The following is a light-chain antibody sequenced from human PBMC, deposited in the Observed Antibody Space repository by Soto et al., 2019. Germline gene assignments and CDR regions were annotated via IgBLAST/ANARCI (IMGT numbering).Light chain of an antibody. V-gene: IGKV1-5*03. CDR3: QQYTRYPVT. CDR2: QAS. CDR1: QSISSW. J-gene: IGKJ4*01. Sequence: DIQMTKSPSTLSASVGDRVTITCRASQSISSWLAWYQQKPGKAPKALIYQASSLESGVPSRFSGSGSGTEFTLPISILQPDDFATYYCQQYTRYPVTFGGGTKVEIK.